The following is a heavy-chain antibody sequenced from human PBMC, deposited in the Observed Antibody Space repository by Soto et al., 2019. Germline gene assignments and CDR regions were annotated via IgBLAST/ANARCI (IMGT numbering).Heavy chain of an antibody. Sequence: QVQLVQSGAEVRKPGASVRVSCKAAGYTFSITYLHWLRQAPGQGLEWLGLVYPSGGGTNYKESFKGRLNITRDTSTSTVYMDLSRLTSEDTAIYYCARGYCSGGTCYNGLDVWGQGTTVTVSS. J-gene: IGHJ6*02. V-gene: IGHV1-46*01. CDR1: GYTFSITY. D-gene: IGHD2-15*01. CDR3: ARGYCSGGTCYNGLDV. CDR2: VYPSGGGT.